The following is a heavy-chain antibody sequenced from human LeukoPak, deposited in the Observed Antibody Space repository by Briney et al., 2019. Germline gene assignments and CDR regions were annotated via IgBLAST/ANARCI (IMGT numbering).Heavy chain of an antibody. Sequence: PGGSLRLSCTASGFTFSSYAMSWVRQAPGKGLEWVSAISGSGGSTYYAGSVKGRFTISRDNSKNTLYLQMNSLRAEDTAVYYCAKRGPLDTAMGFDYWGQGTLVTVSS. D-gene: IGHD5-18*01. V-gene: IGHV3-23*01. CDR1: GFTFSSYA. CDR2: ISGSGGST. CDR3: AKRGPLDTAMGFDY. J-gene: IGHJ4*02.